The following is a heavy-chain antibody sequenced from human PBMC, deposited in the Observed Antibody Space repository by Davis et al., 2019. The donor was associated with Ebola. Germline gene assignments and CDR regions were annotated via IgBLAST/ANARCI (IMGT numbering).Heavy chain of an antibody. CDR1: DFIVSINY. Sequence: GESLKISCAASDFIVSINYLSWVRQAPGKGLEWVSLIDSGGSTYYADSVKGRFTLSRDNSKNTLYLQMTSLRAEDTAVYYCARLRSSSSWFYYYMDVWGKGTTVTVSS. CDR2: IDSGGST. D-gene: IGHD6-6*01. J-gene: IGHJ6*03. V-gene: IGHV3-53*01. CDR3: ARLRSSSSWFYYYMDV.